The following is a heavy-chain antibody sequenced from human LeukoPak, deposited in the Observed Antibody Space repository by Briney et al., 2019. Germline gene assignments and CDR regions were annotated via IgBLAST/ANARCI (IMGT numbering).Heavy chain of an antibody. D-gene: IGHD3-10*01. J-gene: IGHJ3*02. CDR3: ARRRMVRGVIIRGFDAFDI. V-gene: IGHV4-38-2*01. Sequence: GSLRLSCEASGFAVSARPMSWVRQAPGKGLEWIGSIYYSGSTYYNPSLKSRVTISVDTSKNQFSLKLSSVTAADTAVYYCARRRMVRGVIIRGFDAFDIWGQGTMVTVSS. CDR1: GFAVSARPM. CDR2: IYYSGST.